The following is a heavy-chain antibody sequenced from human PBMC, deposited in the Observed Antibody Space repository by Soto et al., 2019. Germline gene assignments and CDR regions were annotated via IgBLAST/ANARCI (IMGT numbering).Heavy chain of an antibody. V-gene: IGHV1-69*12. J-gene: IGHJ4*02. CDR3: VRVGDSSGWYYFDY. CDR1: GGTFSSYA. CDR2: IIPIFGTA. Sequence: QVQLVQSGAEVKKPGSSVKVSCKASGGTFSSYAISWVRQAPGQGLEWMGGIIPIFGTANYAQKFQGRVTITDDESTSTAYMGLSSLRSEDTAVYYCVRVGDSSGWYYFDYWGQGTLVTVSS. D-gene: IGHD6-19*01.